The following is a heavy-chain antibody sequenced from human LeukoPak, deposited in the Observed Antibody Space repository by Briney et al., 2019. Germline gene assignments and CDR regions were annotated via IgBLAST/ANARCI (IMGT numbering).Heavy chain of an antibody. D-gene: IGHD2-2*01. V-gene: IGHV3-30*02. CDR2: IRYDENNQ. CDR3: ARERKSSTSMDY. CDR1: GFTFSRHG. J-gene: IGHJ4*02. Sequence: GGSLRLSCAASGFTFSRHGIHWVRQAPGKGLEWVAFIRYDENNQYYGDSVKGRFTISRDLSRNTVTLQMNSLRAEDTAVYFCARERKSSTSMDYWGQGTLVTVSS.